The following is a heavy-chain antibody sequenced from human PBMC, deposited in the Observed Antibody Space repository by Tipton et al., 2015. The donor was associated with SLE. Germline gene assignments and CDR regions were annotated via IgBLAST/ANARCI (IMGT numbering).Heavy chain of an antibody. CDR2: IYHTGRT. J-gene: IGHJ4*02. CDR1: GGSVSSADYF. Sequence: TLSLTCTVSGGSVSSADYFWNWIRQPAGKGPEWIGRIYHTGRTNYNPSLESRVTISVNTSKNQFSLRLSSVTAADTAMFYCASGTLEWSHEPDYWGQGTLVTVSS. CDR3: ASGTLEWSHEPDY. V-gene: IGHV4-61*02. D-gene: IGHD3-3*01.